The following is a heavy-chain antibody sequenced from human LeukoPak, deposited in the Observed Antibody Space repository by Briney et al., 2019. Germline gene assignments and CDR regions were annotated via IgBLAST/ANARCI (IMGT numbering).Heavy chain of an antibody. J-gene: IGHJ5*02. D-gene: IGHD3-10*01. CDR3: ARSYGGWFDP. V-gene: IGHV3-11*06. Sequence: KSGGSLRLSCAASGFTFSDYYMSWIRQAPGKGLEWVSYISSSSSYTNYADSVKGRFTISRDNANNSVYLQMDSLRAEDTAVYYCARSYGGWFDPWGQGTLVTVSS. CDR1: GFTFSDYY. CDR2: ISSSSSYT.